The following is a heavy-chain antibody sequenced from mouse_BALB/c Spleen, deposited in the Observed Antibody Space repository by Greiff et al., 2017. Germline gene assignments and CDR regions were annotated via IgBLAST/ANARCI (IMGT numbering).Heavy chain of an antibody. CDR1: GFTFSSYG. CDR3: ASSIPLCAY. V-gene: IGHV5-6*02. J-gene: IGHJ3*01. Sequence: DVKLVESGGDLVKPGGSLKLSCAASGFTFSSYGMSWVRQTPDKRLEWVATISSGGSYTYYPDSVKGRFTISRDNAKNTLYLQMSSLKSEDTAMYYCASSIPLCAYWGQGTLVTVSA. CDR2: ISSGGSYT.